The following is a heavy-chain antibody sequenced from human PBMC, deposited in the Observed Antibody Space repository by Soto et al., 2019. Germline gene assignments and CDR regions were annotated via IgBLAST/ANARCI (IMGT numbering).Heavy chain of an antibody. CDR1: GGSISSAGYS. Sequence: QLQLQESGSGLVKPSQTLSLTCAVSGGSISSAGYSWTWIRQPPGQGLEWIGCVYHSGGTYYNPCLKSRATISGDRSKNQFSLNLISVSAADPAVYYCKTLLVRRNWFDPWGQGTLVTVSS. CDR3: KTLLVRRNWFDP. V-gene: IGHV4-30-2*01. CDR2: VYHSGGT. J-gene: IGHJ5*02. D-gene: IGHD3-22*01.